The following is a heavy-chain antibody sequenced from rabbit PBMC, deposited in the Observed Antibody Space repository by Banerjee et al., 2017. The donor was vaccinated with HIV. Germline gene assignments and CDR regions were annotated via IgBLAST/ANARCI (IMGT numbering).Heavy chain of an antibody. V-gene: IGHV1S45*01. CDR3: ARRGYDWADDL. J-gene: IGHJ4*01. Sequence: EELGGSGGGLGKAEGAPTLTRTAPGVSFRKKYVVCWVRQAPGKGLEWIACINTSSGNTVYATWAKGRLTISKTSWTTVTLQMTSLTVADTATHFCARRGYDWADDLWGRAPSSPS. CDR2: INTSSGNT. CDR1: GVSFRKKYV. D-gene: IGHD6-1*01.